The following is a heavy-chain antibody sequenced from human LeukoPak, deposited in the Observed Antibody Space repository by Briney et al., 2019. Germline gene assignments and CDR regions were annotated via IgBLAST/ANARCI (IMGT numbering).Heavy chain of an antibody. CDR2: IRFDGSDK. Sequence: GGSLRLSCAASGFTFSSYWMSWVRQAPGKGLEWVAFIRFDGSDKYYADSVKGRFTISRDNSKNTVYLQMNSLRAEDTAVYHCAKVWCSSTSCHGGAMMDVWGKGTTVTVSS. CDR3: AKVWCSSTSCHGGAMMDV. J-gene: IGHJ6*04. V-gene: IGHV3-30*02. D-gene: IGHD2-2*01. CDR1: GFTFSSYW.